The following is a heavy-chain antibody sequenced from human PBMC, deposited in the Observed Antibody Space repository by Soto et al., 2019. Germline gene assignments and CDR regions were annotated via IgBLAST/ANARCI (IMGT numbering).Heavy chain of an antibody. CDR1: GFNFGAYA. CDR2: ISGSSSGT. CDR3: AKDRSEKFRVYYYPMDV. J-gene: IGHJ6*02. Sequence: PGGSLRLSCEASGFNFGAYAMSWVRQAPGKGLEWVSGISGSSSGTYYTDSVKGRFTISRDNSKNTVYLQMNSLRGEDTAVYYCAKDRSEKFRVYYYPMDVWCQGHAVTVSS. V-gene: IGHV3-23*01. D-gene: IGHD6-19*01.